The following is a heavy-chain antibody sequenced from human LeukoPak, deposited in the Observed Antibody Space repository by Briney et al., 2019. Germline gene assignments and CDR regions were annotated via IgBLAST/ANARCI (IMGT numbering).Heavy chain of an antibody. CDR3: ARKAPYCSGGSCYFHYYGMDV. D-gene: IGHD2-15*01. V-gene: IGHV4-34*01. CDR1: GGSFSGYY. Sequence: SETLTLTCAVYGGSFSGYYWSWIRQPPGKGLEWIGEINHSGSTNYNPSLKSRVTISVDTSKNQFSLKLSSVTAADTAVYYCARKAPYCSGGSCYFHYYGMDVWGQGTTVTVSS. J-gene: IGHJ6*02. CDR2: INHSGST.